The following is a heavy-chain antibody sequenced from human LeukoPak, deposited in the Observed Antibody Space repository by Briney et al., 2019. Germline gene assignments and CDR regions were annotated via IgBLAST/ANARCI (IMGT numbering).Heavy chain of an antibody. D-gene: IGHD3-10*01. Sequence: PSETLSLTCTVSGGSISSGDYYWSWIRQPPGKGLEWIGYIYYSGSTYYNPSLKSRVTISVDTSKNQFSLKLSSVTAADTAVYYCARVRLGVRGVAFDYWGQGTLVTASS. CDR1: GGSISSGDYY. CDR2: IYYSGST. J-gene: IGHJ4*02. V-gene: IGHV4-30-4*01. CDR3: ARVRLGVRGVAFDY.